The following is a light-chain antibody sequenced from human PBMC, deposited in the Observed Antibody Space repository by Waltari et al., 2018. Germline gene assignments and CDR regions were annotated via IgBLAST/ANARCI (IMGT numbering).Light chain of an antibody. CDR1: NIGSRS. V-gene: IGLV3-21*02. CDR3: QLWDSTADVV. CDR2: DDT. J-gene: IGLJ2*01. Sequence: SYFLTQPPSVSVAPGQTARVTCGGNNIGSRSVQWYQQKPGQAPALVSYDDTARPSGIPQRFSGSNSGNTATLTINNVEAGDEADYYCQLWDSTADVVFGAGTKLTVL.